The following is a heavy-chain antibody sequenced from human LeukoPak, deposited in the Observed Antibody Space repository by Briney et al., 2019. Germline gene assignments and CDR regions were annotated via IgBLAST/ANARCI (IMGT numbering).Heavy chain of an antibody. V-gene: IGHV4-39*01. CDR1: GGSLSSSSF. CDR3: ARRGTTYSTSYFDS. Sequence: SETLSLTCTVSGGSLSSSSFWGWIRRPPGKGLEWIGNFFYSGSTYYNPSLKSRVTLSVDTSDNQFSLRLTSVSAADTAIYYCARRGTTYSTSYFDSWGQGILVTVSP. D-gene: IGHD6-13*01. CDR2: FFYSGST. J-gene: IGHJ4*02.